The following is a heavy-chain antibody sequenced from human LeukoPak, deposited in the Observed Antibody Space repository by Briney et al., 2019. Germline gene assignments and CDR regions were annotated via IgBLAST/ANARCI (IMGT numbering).Heavy chain of an antibody. CDR2: IYHSGRA. CDR1: GGSISGYY. Sequence: SETLSLTCTVSGGSISGYYWSWIRQPPGKGLEWIGYIYHSGRANYNPSLRSRVTISVDTSKNQFSLKLGSVAAAGTAVYYCARSYCGGDCYSGGGIVDYWGQGTLVTVSS. CDR3: ARSYCGGDCYSGGGIVDY. V-gene: IGHV4-4*09. D-gene: IGHD2-21*02. J-gene: IGHJ4*02.